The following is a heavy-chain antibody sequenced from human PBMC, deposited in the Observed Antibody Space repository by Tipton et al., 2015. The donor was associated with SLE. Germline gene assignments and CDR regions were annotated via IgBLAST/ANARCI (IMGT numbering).Heavy chain of an antibody. D-gene: IGHD3-10*02. V-gene: IGHV3-74*01. CDR3: ARVFPGYYYMDV. CDR2: INSDGSST. J-gene: IGHJ6*03. CDR1: GFTFSSYW. Sequence: SLRLSCAASGFTFSSYWMHWVRQAPGKGLVWVSRINSDGSSTSYADSVKGRFTISRDNAKNTLYLQMNSLRAEDTAVYYCARVFPGYYYMDVRGKGTTVTVSS.